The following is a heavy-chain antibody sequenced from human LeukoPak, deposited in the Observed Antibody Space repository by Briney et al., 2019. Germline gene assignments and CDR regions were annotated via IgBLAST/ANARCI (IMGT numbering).Heavy chain of an antibody. CDR1: GFTFSSYG. Sequence: GGTLRLSCAASGFTFSSYGLSWVRQAPGKGLEWVSAINDRGSITYYADSVKGRFIISRDNSKNTLYLHMSSLRAEDTAIYYCAITQYCGTDCYSWYFDYWGLGTLVTVSS. V-gene: IGHV3-23*01. J-gene: IGHJ4*02. CDR3: AITQYCGTDCYSWYFDY. D-gene: IGHD2-21*02. CDR2: INDRGSIT.